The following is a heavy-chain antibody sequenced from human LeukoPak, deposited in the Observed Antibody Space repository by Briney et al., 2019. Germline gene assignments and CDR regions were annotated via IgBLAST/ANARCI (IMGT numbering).Heavy chain of an antibody. CDR3: ARDTVYDILTGHTEGYFDC. CDR1: GFTFSSYS. J-gene: IGHJ4*02. V-gene: IGHV3-21*01. CDR2: ISSSSSYI. D-gene: IGHD3-9*01. Sequence: PGGSLRLSCAASGFTFSSYSMNWVRQAPGKGLEWVSSISSSSSYIYYADSVKGRFTISRDNAKNSLYLQMNSLRAEDTAVYYCARDTVYDILTGHTEGYFDCWGQGTLVTVSS.